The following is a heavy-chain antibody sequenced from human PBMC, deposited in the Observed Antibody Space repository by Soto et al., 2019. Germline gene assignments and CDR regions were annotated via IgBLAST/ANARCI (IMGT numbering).Heavy chain of an antibody. J-gene: IGHJ4*02. CDR3: ARATVTYYYFDY. D-gene: IGHD4-17*01. V-gene: IGHV4-30-2*01. CDR2: IYHSGST. Sequence: LSLTCAVSGGSISSGGYSWSWIRQPAGKGLEWIGFIYHSGSTNYNPSLKSRVTMSVDRSKNQFSLKLRSVTAADTAVYYCARATVTYYYFDYWGQGTLVTVSS. CDR1: GGSISSGGYS.